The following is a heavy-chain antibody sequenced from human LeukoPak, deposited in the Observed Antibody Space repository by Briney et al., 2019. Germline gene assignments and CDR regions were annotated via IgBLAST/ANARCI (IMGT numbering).Heavy chain of an antibody. D-gene: IGHD3-22*01. CDR2: IYTSGST. CDR3: ARGIVTFPSPDAFDI. CDR1: GGSISSGSYY. Sequence: SQTLSLTCTVSGGSISSGSYYWSWIRQPAGKGLEWIGRIYTSGSTNYNPSLKSRATISVDTSKNQFSLKLSSVTAADTAVYYCARGIVTFPSPDAFDIWGQGTMVTVSS. V-gene: IGHV4-61*02. J-gene: IGHJ3*02.